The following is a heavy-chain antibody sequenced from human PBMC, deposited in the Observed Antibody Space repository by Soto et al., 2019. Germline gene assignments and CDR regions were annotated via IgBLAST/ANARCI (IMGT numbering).Heavy chain of an antibody. D-gene: IGHD6-6*01. CDR2: MNPNSGNS. CDR3: AREVSSRFDP. Sequence: QVQLVQSGAEVKKPGASVKVFCKTSGYTFTSYDINWVRQAPGQGLEWMGWMNPNSGNSAYAQKFQGRLTMATNPSISTAYMELSSLISEDTAVYYCAREVSSRFDPWGQGTLVTVSS. CDR1: GYTFTSYD. J-gene: IGHJ5*02. V-gene: IGHV1-8*01.